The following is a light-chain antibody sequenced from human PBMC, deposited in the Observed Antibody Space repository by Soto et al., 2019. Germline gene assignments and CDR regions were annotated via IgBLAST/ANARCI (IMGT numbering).Light chain of an antibody. J-gene: IGLJ2*01. V-gene: IGLV1-44*01. Sequence: QSVLTQPPSASGAPGQRVTISCSGSSSNIGSNTVNWYQQLPGTAPKLLIYSNNQRPSGVPDRFSGSKSGTSVPLAISGLQSEDEADYYCAAWDDSLNGVVFGGGTKLTVL. CDR1: SSNIGSNT. CDR3: AAWDDSLNGVV. CDR2: SNN.